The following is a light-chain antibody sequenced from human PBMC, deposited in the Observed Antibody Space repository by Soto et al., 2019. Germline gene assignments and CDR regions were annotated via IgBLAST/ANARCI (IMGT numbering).Light chain of an antibody. Sequence: EIVMTQSPATLSVSPGERATLSCRASQSVSSNLAWYQQKPGQAPRLLIYGASIRATGIPVRFSGSGSGTEFTLTISSLQSGDFAVYSCQQYNNWPPWTFGRGTKVEIK. CDR3: QQYNNWPPWT. J-gene: IGKJ1*01. CDR2: GAS. CDR1: QSVSSN. V-gene: IGKV3-15*01.